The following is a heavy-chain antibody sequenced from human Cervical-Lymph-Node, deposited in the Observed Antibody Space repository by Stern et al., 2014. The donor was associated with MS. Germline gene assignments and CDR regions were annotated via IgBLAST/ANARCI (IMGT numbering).Heavy chain of an antibody. V-gene: IGHV3-9*01. J-gene: IGHJ2*01. CDR3: VKDYDFWSGENWYFDL. D-gene: IGHD3-3*01. CDR2: ISWNGGTI. Sequence: EVQLVESGGGLVQPGRSLRLSCAASGFTFGDYAMHWVRQAPGKGLEWVSGISWNGGTIAYADSVKGRFTISRDNAKNSLYLQMNSLRPEDTALYFCVKDYDFWSGENWYFDLWGRGTLVTVSS. CDR1: GFTFGDYA.